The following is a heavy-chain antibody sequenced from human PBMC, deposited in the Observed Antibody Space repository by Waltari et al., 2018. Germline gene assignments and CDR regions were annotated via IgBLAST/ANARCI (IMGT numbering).Heavy chain of an antibody. Sequence: EVQLVESGGGLVQPGGSLRLSCAASGFTFSSYAMSWVRQAPGKGLEWVSAISGSGGSTYYADSVKGRFTISRDNSKNTRYLQMNSLRAEDTAVYYCAKPSLLVGAPRDDAFDIWGQGTMVTVSS. CDR3: AKPSLLVGAPRDDAFDI. CDR2: ISGSGGST. V-gene: IGHV3-23*04. CDR1: GFTFSSYA. J-gene: IGHJ3*02. D-gene: IGHD1-26*01.